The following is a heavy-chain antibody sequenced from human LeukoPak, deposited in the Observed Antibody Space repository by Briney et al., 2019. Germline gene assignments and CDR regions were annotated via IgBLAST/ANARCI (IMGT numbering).Heavy chain of an antibody. J-gene: IGHJ6*03. Sequence: GGSLRLSCAASGFTFSSYGMSWVRQAPGKGLEWVSAISDGGGSTYYADSVKGRFTISRDNSKNTLYLQMNSLRAEDTAVYYCARVPGIAVAGEGYYYYMDVWGKGTTVTISS. CDR3: ARVPGIAVAGEGYYYYMDV. CDR2: ISDGGGST. D-gene: IGHD6-19*01. CDR1: GFTFSSYG. V-gene: IGHV3-23*01.